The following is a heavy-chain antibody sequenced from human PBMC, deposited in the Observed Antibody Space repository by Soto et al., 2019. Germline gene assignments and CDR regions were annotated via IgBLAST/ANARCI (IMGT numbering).Heavy chain of an antibody. V-gene: IGHV1-69*13. D-gene: IGHD2-21*02. Sequence: SVKVSCTASGGTFSSYAISWVRQAPGQGLEWMGGIIPIFGTANYAQKFQGRVTITADESTSTAYMELSSLRSEDTAVYYCARRPTDSYYGMDVWCQGTTVTVSS. CDR3: ARRPTDSYYGMDV. CDR1: GGTFSSYA. J-gene: IGHJ6*02. CDR2: IIPIFGTA.